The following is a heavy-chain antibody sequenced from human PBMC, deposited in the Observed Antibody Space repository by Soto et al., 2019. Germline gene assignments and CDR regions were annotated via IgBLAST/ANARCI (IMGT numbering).Heavy chain of an antibody. Sequence: PSETLSLTCTVSGGSISSYYWSWIRQPPGKGLEWIGYIYYSGSTNYNPSLKSRVTISVDTSKNQFSLKLSSVTAADTAVYYCARVSLRGDYFDYWGQGTLVTVS. CDR3: ARVSLRGDYFDY. V-gene: IGHV4-59*01. CDR1: GGSISSYY. D-gene: IGHD3-16*01. J-gene: IGHJ4*02. CDR2: IYYSGST.